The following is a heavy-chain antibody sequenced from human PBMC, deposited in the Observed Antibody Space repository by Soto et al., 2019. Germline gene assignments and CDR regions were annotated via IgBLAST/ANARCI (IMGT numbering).Heavy chain of an antibody. CDR1: GGSFSGYY. D-gene: IGHD2-2*01. CDR3: ARGRIVVVPAAMRGGPKNWFDP. J-gene: IGHJ5*02. CDR2: INHSGST. V-gene: IGHV4-34*01. Sequence: QVQLQQWGAGLLKPSETLSLTCAVYGGSFSGYYWSWIRQPPGKGLEWIGEINHSGSTNYNPSLKSRVTISVDTSKNQFSLKLSSVTAADTAVYYCARGRIVVVPAAMRGGPKNWFDPWGQGTLVTVSS.